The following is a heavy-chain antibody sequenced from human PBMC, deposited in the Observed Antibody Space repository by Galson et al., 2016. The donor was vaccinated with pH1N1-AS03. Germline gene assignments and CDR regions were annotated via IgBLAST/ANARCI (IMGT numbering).Heavy chain of an antibody. CDR1: GFTPSHYG. V-gene: IGHV3-30*01. D-gene: IGHD1-26*01. Sequence: SLRLSCAASGFTPSHYGMHWVRQAPGKGLECVAVVSYDGSNKYYGDSVKGRFTISRDNSKNTLFLQVNGLRPEDTGVYYCARESRGVGAIEVGFDPWGQGTLVTVTS. CDR2: VSYDGSNK. J-gene: IGHJ5*02. CDR3: ARESRGVGAIEVGFDP.